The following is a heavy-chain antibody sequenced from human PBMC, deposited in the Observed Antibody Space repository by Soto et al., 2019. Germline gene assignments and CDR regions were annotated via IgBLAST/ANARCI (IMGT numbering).Heavy chain of an antibody. CDR1: GFTFSSYA. J-gene: IGHJ4*02. CDR3: AKDRKSGSGWYWDY. CDR2: ISGSGGST. Sequence: GGSLRLSCAASGFTFSSYAMSWVRQAPGKGLEWVSGISGSGGSTYYADSVKGRFTISRDNSKNTLHLQMNSLRAEDTAVYYCAKDRKSGSGWYWDYWGQGTLVTVSS. D-gene: IGHD6-19*01. V-gene: IGHV3-23*01.